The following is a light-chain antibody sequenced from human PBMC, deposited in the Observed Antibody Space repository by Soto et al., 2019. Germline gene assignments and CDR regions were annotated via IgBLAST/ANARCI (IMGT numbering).Light chain of an antibody. Sequence: EIVLTQSPGTLSLSPGERATLSCRASQSVSSSYLAWYQQKPGQAPRLLIYATSTRATGIPDRFIGSGSGTDFTLTISRLEPEDFAVYYCQQYDSSSGTFGQGTKVDIK. CDR1: QSVSSSY. CDR3: QQYDSSSGT. J-gene: IGKJ1*01. V-gene: IGKV3-20*01. CDR2: ATS.